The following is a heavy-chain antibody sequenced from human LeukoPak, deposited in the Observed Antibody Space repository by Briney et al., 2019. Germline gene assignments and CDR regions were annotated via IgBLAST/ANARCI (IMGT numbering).Heavy chain of an antibody. CDR1: GGSISSGGYY. J-gene: IGHJ4*02. CDR3: ARTMVRGVTPFYY. Sequence: PSETLSLTCTVSGGSISSGGYYWSWIRQHPGKGLEWIGYIYYSGSIYYNPSLKSRVTISVDTSKNQFSLKLSSVTAADTAVYYCARTMVRGVTPFYYWGQGTLVTVSS. D-gene: IGHD3-10*01. CDR2: IYYSGSI. V-gene: IGHV4-31*03.